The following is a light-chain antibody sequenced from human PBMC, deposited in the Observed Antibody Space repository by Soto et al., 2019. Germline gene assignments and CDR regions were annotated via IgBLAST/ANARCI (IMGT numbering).Light chain of an antibody. Sequence: IVLTQSPGTLSLSPGERATLSCGASQSVTNNFLAWYQQKPGQAPRLLIYGASSRATGVPDRFSGSGSGTDFTLTISRLEPGDFAVYFCQQCGTPLCTFGPGTKVDIK. V-gene: IGKV3-20*01. CDR2: GAS. CDR1: QSVTNNF. J-gene: IGKJ3*01. CDR3: QQCGTPLCT.